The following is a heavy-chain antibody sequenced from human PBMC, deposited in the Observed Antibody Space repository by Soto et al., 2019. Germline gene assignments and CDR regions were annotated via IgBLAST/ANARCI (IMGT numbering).Heavy chain of an antibody. J-gene: IGHJ4*02. V-gene: IGHV1-18*01. D-gene: IGHD4-17*01. CDR3: ARDGYGDYGY. CDR1: GYTFTSNG. Sequence: QVQLVQSGAEVKKPGTSVKVSCKASGYTFTSNGISWVRQAPGQGLEWMGWISTYNGNTNYAQKHQGRVTMTRDTSKSIGYMGRRDVRSDDKAVYYCARDGYGDYGYWGQGSLVTVAS. CDR2: ISTYNGNT.